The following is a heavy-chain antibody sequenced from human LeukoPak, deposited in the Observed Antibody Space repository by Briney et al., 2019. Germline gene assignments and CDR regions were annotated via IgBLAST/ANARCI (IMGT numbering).Heavy chain of an antibody. CDR3: AKFRSPQIRFLEWLFSD. V-gene: IGHV4-39*07. CDR1: GGSITSSNYY. J-gene: IGHJ4*02. Sequence: PSETLSLTCSVSGGSITSSNYYWGWIRQSPGKGLEWIGSMYYSGSTYYNPSLKSRVTVSVDTSKNQFSLKVNSVIAADTAVFYCAKFRSPQIRFLEWLFSDWGQGTLVTVSS. CDR2: MYYSGST. D-gene: IGHD3-3*01.